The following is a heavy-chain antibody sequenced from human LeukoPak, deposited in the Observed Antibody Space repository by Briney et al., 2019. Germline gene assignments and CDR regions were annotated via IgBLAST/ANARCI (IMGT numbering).Heavy chain of an antibody. J-gene: IGHJ3*02. D-gene: IGHD2-15*01. V-gene: IGHV3-7*01. CDR1: GFSFSSYW. CDR2: IKQDGGSK. Sequence: GGSLRVSCVASGFSFSSYWMSWVRQAPGKGLEFVANIKQDGGSKNYVDSVKGRFSISRDNAENSLYLQMSSLRAEYTALYYCARGPGWSSFDIWGQGIMVTVSS. CDR3: ARGPGWSSFDI.